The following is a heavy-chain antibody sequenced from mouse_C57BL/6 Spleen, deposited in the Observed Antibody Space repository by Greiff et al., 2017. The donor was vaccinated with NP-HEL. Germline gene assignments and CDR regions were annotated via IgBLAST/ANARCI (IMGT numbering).Heavy chain of an antibody. V-gene: IGHV7-3*01. J-gene: IGHJ3*01. CDR1: GFTFTDYY. CDR3: ARPIYYGNYAFAY. D-gene: IGHD2-1*01. Sequence: EVQRVESGGGLVQPGGSLSLSCAASGFTFTDYYMSWVRQPPGKALEWLGFIRNTANGYTTEYSASVKGRFTISRDNSQSILYLQMNALRAEDSATYYCARPIYYGNYAFAYWGQGTLVTVSA. CDR2: IRNTANGYTT.